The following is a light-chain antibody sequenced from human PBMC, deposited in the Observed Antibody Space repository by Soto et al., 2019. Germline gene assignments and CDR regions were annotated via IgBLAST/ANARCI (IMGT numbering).Light chain of an antibody. CDR1: SSDVGGYNY. CDR3: CSYAGSYTCLVV. CDR2: DVS. V-gene: IGLV2-11*01. J-gene: IGLJ2*01. Sequence: QSALTQPRSVSGSPGQSVTISCTGTSSDVGGYNYVSWYQQHPGKAPKLMIYDVSKRPSGVPDGFSGSKSGNTASLTISGVQAEDEADYYCCSYAGSYTCLVVFGGGTKLTVL.